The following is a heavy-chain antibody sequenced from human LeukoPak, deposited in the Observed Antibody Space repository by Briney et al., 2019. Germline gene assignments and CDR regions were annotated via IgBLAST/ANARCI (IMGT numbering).Heavy chain of an antibody. Sequence: GGSLRLSCAASGFTFSSYAMHWVRQAPGKGLEWVSVIYSGGSTYYADSVKGRFTISRDNSKNTLYLQMNSLRAEDTAVYYCARAQWLVPFYFDYWGQGTLVTVSS. CDR2: IYSGGST. J-gene: IGHJ4*02. CDR1: GFTFSSYA. V-gene: IGHV3-53*01. CDR3: ARAQWLVPFYFDY. D-gene: IGHD6-19*01.